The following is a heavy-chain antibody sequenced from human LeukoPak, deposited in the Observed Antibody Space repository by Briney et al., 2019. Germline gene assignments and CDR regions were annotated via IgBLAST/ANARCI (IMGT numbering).Heavy chain of an antibody. CDR1: GGSIDSTNW. Sequence: SSETLSLTCDVSGGSIDSTNWWNWVRQPPGKGLEWTGEIHHDGRINYNPSLKSRVTLSVDKSKNQFSLRLNSVTAADTAMYYCARSHDHLWGNYPDYWGQGTLVTVSS. V-gene: IGHV4/OR15-8*01. J-gene: IGHJ4*02. CDR3: ARSHDHLWGNYPDY. D-gene: IGHD3-16*02. CDR2: IHHDGRI.